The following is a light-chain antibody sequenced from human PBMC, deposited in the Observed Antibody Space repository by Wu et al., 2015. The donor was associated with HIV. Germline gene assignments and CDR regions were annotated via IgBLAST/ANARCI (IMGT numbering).Light chain of an antibody. CDR2: AAS. CDR1: QGISSY. J-gene: IGKJ1*01. V-gene: IGKV1-9*01. Sequence: IQLTQSPSSLSASVGDRVTITCRASQGISSYLAWYQQKPGKAPKLLIYAASTLQSGVPSRFSGSGSGTDFTLTISSLQPEDFATYYCQQTLIRYPQTFGPRDQGGNQT. CDR3: QQTLIRYPQT.